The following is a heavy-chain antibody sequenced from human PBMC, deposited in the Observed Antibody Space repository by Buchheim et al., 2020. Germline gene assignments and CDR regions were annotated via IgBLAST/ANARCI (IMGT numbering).Heavy chain of an antibody. CDR2: ISYDGSNK. J-gene: IGHJ4*02. D-gene: IGHD2-2*01. Sequence: QVQLVESGGGVVQPGRSLRLSCADSGFTFSSYAMHWVRQAPGKGLEWVAVISYDGSNKYYADSVKGRFTISRDNAKNSLYLQMNSLRAEDTAVYYCAREDVVVPAALDYWGQGTL. V-gene: IGHV3-30-3*01. CDR3: AREDVVVPAALDY. CDR1: GFTFSSYA.